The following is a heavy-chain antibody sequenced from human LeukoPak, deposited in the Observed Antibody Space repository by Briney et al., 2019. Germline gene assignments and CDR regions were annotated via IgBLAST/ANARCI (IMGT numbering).Heavy chain of an antibody. Sequence: GESLKISCQTSGYNFSSCWIAWVRQTPGKGLEWLGIIYPGDSDTRYSPSFQGQVTISADKSISTAYLQWSSLKASDTAMYYCARQKDTGRPIYSSSWYGGNDAFDIWGQGTMDTVSS. CDR1: GYNFSSCW. CDR2: IYPGDSDT. V-gene: IGHV5-51*01. CDR3: ARQKDTGRPIYSSSWYGGNDAFDI. J-gene: IGHJ3*02. D-gene: IGHD6-13*01.